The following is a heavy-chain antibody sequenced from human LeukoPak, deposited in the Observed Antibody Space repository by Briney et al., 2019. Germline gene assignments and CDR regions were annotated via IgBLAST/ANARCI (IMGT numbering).Heavy chain of an antibody. V-gene: IGHV1-69*13. CDR2: IIPIFGRA. CDR3: ARDVGYYYGSGPRQKYYYYYLDV. J-gene: IGHJ6*03. D-gene: IGHD3-10*01. Sequence: SVKVSCKASGGTFSSYAISWVRQAPGQGLEWMGGIIPIFGRANYAQKFQGRVTITADESKSTAYMELSSRRSEDTAVYYCARDVGYYYGSGPRQKYYYYYLDVWGKGTTVTISS. CDR1: GGTFSSYA.